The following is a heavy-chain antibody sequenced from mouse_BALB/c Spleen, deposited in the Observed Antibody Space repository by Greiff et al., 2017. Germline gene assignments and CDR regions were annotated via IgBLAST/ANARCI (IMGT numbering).Heavy chain of an antibody. CDR2: ISSGGSYT. CDR3: TRDDGNLYGYFDG. CDR1: GFTFSSYT. D-gene: IGHD2-1*01. J-gene: IGHJ1*01. V-gene: IGHV5-6-4*01. Sequence: EVNVVESGGGLVKPGGSLKLSCAASGFTFSSYTMSWVRQTPEKRLEWVATISSGGSYTYYPDSVKGRFTISRDNAKNTLYLQLRSLKSEDTAMYYCTRDDGNLYGYFDGWGAGTTVTV.